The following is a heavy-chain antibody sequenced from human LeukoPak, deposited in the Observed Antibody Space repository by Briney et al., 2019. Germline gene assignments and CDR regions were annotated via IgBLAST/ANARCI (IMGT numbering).Heavy chain of an antibody. J-gene: IGHJ5*02. CDR1: GFTFSTYS. CDR2: ISSSSSYI. CDR3: ARDPLLVVVPTTRGNWFDP. V-gene: IGHV3-21*01. Sequence: PGGSLRLSCAASGFTFSTYSMNWVRQAPGKGLEWVSSISSSSSYIYYADSVKGRFTISRDNAKNSLYLQMNSLRAEDTAVYYCARDPLLVVVPTTRGNWFDPWGQGTLVTVSS. D-gene: IGHD2-2*01.